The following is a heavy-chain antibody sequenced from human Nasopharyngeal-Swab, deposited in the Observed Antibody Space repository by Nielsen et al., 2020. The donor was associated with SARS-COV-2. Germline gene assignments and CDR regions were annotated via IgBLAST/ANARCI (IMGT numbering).Heavy chain of an antibody. CDR1: EYTFNNYY. D-gene: IGHD2-2*01. J-gene: IGHJ6*02. CDR2: INPGSGGT. Sequence: ASVKVSCNASEYTFNNYYIHWVRQAPGQGLEWMGMINPGSGGTTYAQKFQGRVTMTRDTSTSTVFMDLSSLRSEDTAVYYCARRGRCSGSSCDMDVWGQGTTVTVSS. CDR3: ARRGRCSGSSCDMDV. V-gene: IGHV1-46*02.